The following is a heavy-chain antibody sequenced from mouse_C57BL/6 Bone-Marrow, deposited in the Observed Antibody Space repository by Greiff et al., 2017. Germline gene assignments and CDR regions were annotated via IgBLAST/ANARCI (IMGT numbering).Heavy chain of an antibody. Sequence: QVQLQQPGAELVRPGSSVKLSCKASGYTFTSYWMHWVKQRPIQGLEWIGNIDPSDSETHYNQKFKDKATLTVDKSSSTAYMQLSSLTSEDSAVYYCARRSAGLYYYAMDYWGQGTTLTVSS. J-gene: IGHJ2*01. V-gene: IGHV1-52*01. CDR1: GYTFTSYW. CDR2: IDPSDSET. D-gene: IGHD1-1*02. CDR3: ARRSAGLYYYAMDY.